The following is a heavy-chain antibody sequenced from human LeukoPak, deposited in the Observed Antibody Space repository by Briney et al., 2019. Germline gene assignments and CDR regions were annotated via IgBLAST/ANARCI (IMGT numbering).Heavy chain of an antibody. Sequence: SETLSLTCTVSGYSISSGYYWGWIRQPPGKGLEWIGSIYHSGSTYYTPSLKSRVTISVDTSKNQFSLKLSSVTAADTAVYYCARATRAARHFDYWGQGTLVTVSS. CDR3: ARATRAARHFDY. D-gene: IGHD6-6*01. J-gene: IGHJ4*02. CDR1: GYSISSGYY. CDR2: IYHSGST. V-gene: IGHV4-38-2*02.